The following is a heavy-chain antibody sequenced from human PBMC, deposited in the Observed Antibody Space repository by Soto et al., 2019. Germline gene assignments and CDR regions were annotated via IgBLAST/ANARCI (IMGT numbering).Heavy chain of an antibody. CDR2: IYTSGST. CDR1: GGSISSYY. D-gene: IGHD6-19*01. V-gene: IGHV4-4*07. Sequence: QVQLQESGPGLVKPSETLSLTCTVSGGSISSYYWSWIRQPAGKGLEWIGRIYTSGSTNYNPSLKSRVTMSVDTSKNQFSLKLSSVTAADTDVYYCARVRKGYSSGWYDDWGQGTLVTVSS. CDR3: ARVRKGYSSGWYDD. J-gene: IGHJ4*02.